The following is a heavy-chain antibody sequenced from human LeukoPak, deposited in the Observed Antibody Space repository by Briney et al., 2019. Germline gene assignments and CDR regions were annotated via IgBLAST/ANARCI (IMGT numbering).Heavy chain of an antibody. Sequence: ASVKVSCKASGYTFTGYYMHWVRQAPGQGLEWMGWINPNSGGTNYAQKFQGRVTMTRDTSINTAYMELRSLRSDDTAVYYCASSSVLFYYYYGMDVWGQGTTVTVSS. D-gene: IGHD6-19*01. CDR2: INPNSGGT. CDR1: GYTFTGYY. J-gene: IGHJ6*02. V-gene: IGHV1-2*02. CDR3: ASSSVLFYYYYGMDV.